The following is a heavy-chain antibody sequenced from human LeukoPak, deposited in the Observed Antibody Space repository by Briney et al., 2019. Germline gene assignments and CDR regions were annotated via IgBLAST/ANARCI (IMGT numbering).Heavy chain of an antibody. CDR2: MNPNSGDT. J-gene: IGHJ1*01. V-gene: IGHV1-8*03. Sequence: GASVKVSCKASGYTFTSFDINWVRQATGQGLEWMGWMNPNSGDTAYAQNLQGRVTITRSTSLSTAYMELSSLRSEDTAMYYCASANFQHWGQGTLVTVSS. CDR1: GYTFTSFD. CDR3: ASANFQH. D-gene: IGHD2-8*01.